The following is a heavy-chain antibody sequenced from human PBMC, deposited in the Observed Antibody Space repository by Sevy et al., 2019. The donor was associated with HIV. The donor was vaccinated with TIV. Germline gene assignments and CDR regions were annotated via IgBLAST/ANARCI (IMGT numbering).Heavy chain of an antibody. CDR3: ARGSPGITMVRGVIDTGANYYYYMDV. CDR1: GGSISSGSYY. J-gene: IGHJ6*03. D-gene: IGHD3-10*01. Sequence: SETLSLTCTVSGGSISSGSYYWSWIRQPAGKGLEWIGRIYTSGSTNYNPSRKSRVTISVDTSKNQFSLKLSSVTAADTAVYYCARGSPGITMVRGVIDTGANYYYYMDVWGKGTTVTVSS. V-gene: IGHV4-61*02. CDR2: IYTSGST.